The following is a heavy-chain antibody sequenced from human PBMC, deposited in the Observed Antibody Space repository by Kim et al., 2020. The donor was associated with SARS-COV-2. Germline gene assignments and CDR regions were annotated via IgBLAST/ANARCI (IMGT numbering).Heavy chain of an antibody. D-gene: IGHD2-15*01. CDR2: IYPGDSDT. CDR3: ARGRDIVMVVAATPHWFDP. V-gene: IGHV5-51*01. CDR1: GYSFTSYW. Sequence: GESLKISCKGSGYSFTSYWIGWVRQMPGKGLEWMGIIYPGDSDTRYSPSFQGQVTISADKSISTAYLQWSSLKASDTAMYYCARGRDIVMVVAATPHWFDPWGQGTLVTVSS. J-gene: IGHJ5*02.